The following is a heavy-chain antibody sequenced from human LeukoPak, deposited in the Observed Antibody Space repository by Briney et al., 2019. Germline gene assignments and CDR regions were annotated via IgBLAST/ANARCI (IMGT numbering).Heavy chain of an antibody. D-gene: IGHD2-2*01. Sequence: PGGSLRLSCAASGFIFEDHVMHWVRQAPGKGLEWVSSISWSGDRMGYADAVKGRFTISRDNAKNSLFLQMNSLRVEDTALYYCAKDLGGSATTVWGQGTLVTVSS. CDR1: GFIFEDHV. J-gene: IGHJ4*02. V-gene: IGHV3-9*01. CDR2: ISWSGDRM. CDR3: AKDLGGSATTV.